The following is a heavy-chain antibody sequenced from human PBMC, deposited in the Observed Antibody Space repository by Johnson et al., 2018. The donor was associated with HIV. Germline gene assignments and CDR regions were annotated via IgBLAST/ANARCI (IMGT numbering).Heavy chain of an antibody. CDR2: IKEDGSER. J-gene: IGHJ3*02. V-gene: IGHV3-7*05. Sequence: VQLVESGGGVVQPGRSLRLSCAASGFTFSSNWMNWVRQAPGKGLEWVANIKEDGSERYYVDSVRGRFTISRDNSKNTLYLQMSSLRAEDTAVYYCAKSAKQWQDAFDIWGQGTMVTVSS. D-gene: IGHD6-19*01. CDR3: AKSAKQWQDAFDI. CDR1: GFTFSSNW.